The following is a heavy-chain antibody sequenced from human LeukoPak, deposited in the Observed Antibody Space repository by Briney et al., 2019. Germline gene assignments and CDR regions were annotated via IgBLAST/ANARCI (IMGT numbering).Heavy chain of an antibody. V-gene: IGHV3-23*01. D-gene: IGHD3-10*01. CDR1: GFTFSSYA. CDR3: AKDTWFGEFGLTGPLHAFDY. CDR2: ISGSGGST. Sequence: GGSLRLSCAASGFTFSSYAMSWVRQAPGKGLEWVSAISGSGGSTYYADSVKGRFTISRDNSKNTLYLQMNSLRAEDTAVYYCAKDTWFGEFGLTGPLHAFDYWGQGTLVTVSS. J-gene: IGHJ4*02.